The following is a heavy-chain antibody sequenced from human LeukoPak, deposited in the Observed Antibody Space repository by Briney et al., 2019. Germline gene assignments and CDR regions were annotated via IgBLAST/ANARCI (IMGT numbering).Heavy chain of an antibody. CDR2: ISSSSSYI. J-gene: IGHJ4*02. Sequence: PGGSLRLSCAASGFTFSSYSMNWVRQAPGKGLEWVSSISSSSSYIYYADSVKGRFTIPRDNAKNSLYLQMNSLRAEDTAVYYCARGITGTTERDWGQGTLVTVSS. CDR1: GFTFSSYS. CDR3: ARGITGTTERD. V-gene: IGHV3-21*01. D-gene: IGHD1-14*01.